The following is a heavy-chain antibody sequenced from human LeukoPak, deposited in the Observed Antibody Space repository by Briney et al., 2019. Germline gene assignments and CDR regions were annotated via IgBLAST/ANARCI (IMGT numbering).Heavy chain of an antibody. CDR2: IYYSGRT. CDR1: GGSISSSSYY. V-gene: IGHV4-39*07. Sequence: SETLSLTCTVSGGSISSSSYYWGWLRQPPGKGLEWIGNIYYSGRTSYHPSLKSRVTISVDTSNIQFSLNLRSMTAADTAVYYCARAAGRDTTSGLDFDYWGQGILVTVSS. CDR3: ARAAGRDTTSGLDFDY. D-gene: IGHD1-26*01. J-gene: IGHJ4*02.